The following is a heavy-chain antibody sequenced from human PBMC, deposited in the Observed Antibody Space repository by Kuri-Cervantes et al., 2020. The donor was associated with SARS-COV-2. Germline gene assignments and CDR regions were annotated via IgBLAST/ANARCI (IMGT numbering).Heavy chain of an antibody. D-gene: IGHD3-10*01. Sequence: LSPTCAASGLTFSNYGMHCVRQAPGKGLEWVALVSYDGSYKYYAGSVRGRFTIPRDNSNKTVYLQMNSLRTEDTAVYYCAKSRSEGVGFFDYGVDVWGQGTTVTVSS. J-gene: IGHJ6*02. CDR2: VSYDGSYK. V-gene: IGHV3-30*18. CDR1: GLTFSNYG. CDR3: AKSRSEGVGFFDYGVDV.